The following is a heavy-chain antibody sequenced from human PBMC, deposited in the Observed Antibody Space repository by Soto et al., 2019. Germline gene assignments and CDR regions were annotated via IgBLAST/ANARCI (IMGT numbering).Heavy chain of an antibody. Sequence: ASVKVSCKTSGGTFNSYLIDWVRQAPGQGLEWMGGIIPAFGTAKYAQKFQGRVTITADKSTTTAYMELRTLTSEDTAVYYCARGLDQPPVGLYFDTWGQGTLVTVSS. J-gene: IGHJ4*02. CDR2: IIPAFGTA. V-gene: IGHV1-69*06. CDR3: ARGLDQPPVGLYFDT. CDR1: GGTFNSYL. D-gene: IGHD2-2*01.